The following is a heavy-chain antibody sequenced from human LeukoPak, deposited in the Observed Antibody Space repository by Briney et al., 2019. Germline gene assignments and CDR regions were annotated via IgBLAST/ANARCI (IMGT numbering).Heavy chain of an antibody. Sequence: GGSLRLSCAASGFTFSSYGMHWVRQAPGKGLEWVAVIWYDGSNKYYADSVKGRFTISRDNSKNTLYLQMNSLRAEDTAVYYCAAERYFDWLLYGPSDYWGQGTLVTVSS. D-gene: IGHD3-9*01. J-gene: IGHJ4*02. CDR1: GFTFSSYG. CDR2: IWYDGSNK. CDR3: AAERYFDWLLYGPSDY. V-gene: IGHV3-33*01.